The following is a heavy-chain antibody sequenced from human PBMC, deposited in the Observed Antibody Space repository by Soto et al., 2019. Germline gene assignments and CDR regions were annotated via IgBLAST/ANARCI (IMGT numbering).Heavy chain of an antibody. CDR3: ARGHYYYGMDV. V-gene: IGHV4-30-2*01. J-gene: IGHJ6*02. Sequence: TLSLTCTVSNGSVSRGTYSWSWVRQPPGKRLELIGYIYYSGTTYYTPSLMSRLTMSMDRANDHFSLNLTSVTAADTAVYFCARGHYYYGMDVWGQGITVTVSS. CDR2: IYYSGTT. CDR1: NGSVSRGTYS.